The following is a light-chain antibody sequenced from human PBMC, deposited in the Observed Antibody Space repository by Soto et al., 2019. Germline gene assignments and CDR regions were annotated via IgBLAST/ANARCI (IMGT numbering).Light chain of an antibody. J-gene: IGLJ1*01. CDR2: DVT. V-gene: IGLV2-14*01. Sequence: QSVLTQPASVSGSPGQSIAISCTGTSNDVGIYNYVSWYQQHPGKAPKLMIYDVTNRPSGVSDRFSGSKSGNTASLTISGLQAEDEADYYCKSYTTSNTYVFGSGTKVTVL. CDR1: SNDVGIYNY. CDR3: KSYTTSNTYV.